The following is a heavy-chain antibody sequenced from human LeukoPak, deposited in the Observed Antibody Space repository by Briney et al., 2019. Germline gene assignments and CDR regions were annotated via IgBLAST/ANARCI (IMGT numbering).Heavy chain of an antibody. Sequence: PGGSLRLSCAASGFTFSNAWMSWVRQAPGKGLEWVGRLKSKTDGGTTDYAAPVKGRFTILRDDSKNTLYLQMNSLKTEDTAVYYRTTDPWELPKDYWGQGSLVTVSS. V-gene: IGHV3-15*01. CDR3: TTDPWELPKDY. D-gene: IGHD1-26*01. CDR1: GFTFSNAW. CDR2: LKSKTDGGTT. J-gene: IGHJ4*02.